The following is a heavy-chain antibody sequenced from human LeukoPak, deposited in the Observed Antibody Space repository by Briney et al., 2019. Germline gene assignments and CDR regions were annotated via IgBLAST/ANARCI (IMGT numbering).Heavy chain of an antibody. CDR1: GFTFSSFG. J-gene: IGHJ4*02. Sequence: GGSLRLSCAASGFTFSSFGMHWVRQAPGKGLEWVAVISYDGSNKYYADSVKGRFTISRDNSKNTLYLRMNSLTAEDTAVYYCAKDGPYSGSTESPFDYWGQGTLVTVSS. D-gene: IGHD1-26*01. CDR2: ISYDGSNK. CDR3: AKDGPYSGSTESPFDY. V-gene: IGHV3-30*18.